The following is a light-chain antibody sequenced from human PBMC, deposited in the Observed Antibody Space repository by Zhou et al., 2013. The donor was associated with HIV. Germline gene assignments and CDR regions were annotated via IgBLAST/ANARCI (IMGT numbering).Light chain of an antibody. Sequence: IRMTQSPSSFSASTGDRVTITCRASQGISNYLAWYQQEPGKAPKLLIYGASTLQSGVPSRFSGSGSGTDFTLTISCLHSEDFATYYCQQYYTYPYTFGQGTKLGIK. CDR2: GAS. J-gene: IGKJ2*01. CDR3: QQYYTYPYT. CDR1: QGISNY. V-gene: IGKV1-8*01.